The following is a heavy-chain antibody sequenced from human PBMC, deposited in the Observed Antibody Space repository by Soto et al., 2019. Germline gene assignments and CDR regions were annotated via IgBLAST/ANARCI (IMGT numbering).Heavy chain of an antibody. Sequence: GGSLRLSCSASGFSVSGSYMSWVRQSPGKGLEWVSVIYGGGSTYYADSVKGRFTISSDTSKNALYLQMNSLRVEDTAVYYCARGPDFIHSYLEYWGQGTQVTVSS. J-gene: IGHJ4*02. V-gene: IGHV3-53*01. D-gene: IGHD3-3*01. CDR3: ARGPDFIHSYLEY. CDR2: IYGGGST. CDR1: GFSVSGSY.